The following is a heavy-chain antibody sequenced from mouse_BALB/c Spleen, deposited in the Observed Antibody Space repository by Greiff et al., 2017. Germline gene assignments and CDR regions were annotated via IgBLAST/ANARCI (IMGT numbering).Heavy chain of an antibody. D-gene: IGHD1-1*02. CDR2: ISSGSSTI. V-gene: IGHV5-17*02. CDR1: GFTFSSFG. Sequence: DVKLVESGGGLVQPGGSRKLSCAASGFTFSSFGMHWVRQAPEKGLEWVAYISSGSSTIYYADTVKGRFTISRDNPKNTLFLQMTSLRSEDTAMYYCAREGGVYAMDYWGQGTSVTVSS. CDR3: AREGGVYAMDY. J-gene: IGHJ4*01.